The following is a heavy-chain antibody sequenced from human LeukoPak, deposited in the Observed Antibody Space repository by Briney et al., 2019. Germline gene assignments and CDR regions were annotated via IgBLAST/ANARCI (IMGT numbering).Heavy chain of an antibody. Sequence: SVKVSCKASGGVFTTYAISWVRQAPGQGLEWMGSIIPFLGTTNYAQKFQGRVTITADKSTSTAYMELSSLRSEDTAVYYCARDRPPGYVWGSYRYTGLDYWGQGTLVTVSS. J-gene: IGHJ4*02. D-gene: IGHD3-16*02. CDR2: IIPFLGTT. CDR3: ARDRPPGYVWGSYRYTGLDY. V-gene: IGHV1-69*04. CDR1: GGVFTTYA.